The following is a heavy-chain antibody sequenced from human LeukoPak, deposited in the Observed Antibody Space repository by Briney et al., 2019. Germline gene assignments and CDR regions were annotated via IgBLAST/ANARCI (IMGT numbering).Heavy chain of an antibody. CDR3: ARGDYDSSGYYGFDY. V-gene: IGHV4-59*01. CDR1: GGSINNYY. J-gene: IGHJ4*02. Sequence: SETLSLTCTVSGGSINNYYWSWIRQPPGKGLEWIGYIYYSGSTNYNPSLKSRVTISVDTSKNQFSLKLSSVTAADTAVYYCARGDYDSSGYYGFDYWGQGTLVTVSS. CDR2: IYYSGST. D-gene: IGHD3-22*01.